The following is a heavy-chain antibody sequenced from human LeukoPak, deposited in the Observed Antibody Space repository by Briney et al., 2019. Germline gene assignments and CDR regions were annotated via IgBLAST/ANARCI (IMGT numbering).Heavy chain of an antibody. V-gene: IGHV3-30*02. CDR1: GFTFSSYG. D-gene: IGHD6-13*01. Sequence: GGSLRLSCAASGFTFSSYGMHWVRQAPGKGLEWVAFIRYDGSNKYYADSVKGRFTISRDNSKNTLYLQMNSLRAEDTAVYYCARELAAAGFVDYWGQGTLVTVSS. CDR2: IRYDGSNK. CDR3: ARELAAAGFVDY. J-gene: IGHJ4*02.